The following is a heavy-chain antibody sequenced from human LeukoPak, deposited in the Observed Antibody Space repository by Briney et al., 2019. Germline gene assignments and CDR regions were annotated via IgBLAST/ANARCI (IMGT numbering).Heavy chain of an antibody. CDR1: GGSISSGGYY. Sequence: SETLSLTCTVSGGSISSGGYYWSWIRQHPGKGLEWIGYIYYSGSTNYNPSLKSRVTISVDTSKNQFSLKLSSVTAADTAVYYCARDRAPYYYDSSGYNWFDPWGQGTLVTVSS. V-gene: IGHV4-61*08. J-gene: IGHJ5*02. D-gene: IGHD3-22*01. CDR2: IYYSGST. CDR3: ARDRAPYYYDSSGYNWFDP.